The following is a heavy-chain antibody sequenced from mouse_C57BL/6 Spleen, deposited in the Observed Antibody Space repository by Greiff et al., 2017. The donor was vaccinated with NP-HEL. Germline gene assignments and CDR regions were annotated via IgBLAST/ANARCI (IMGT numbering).Heavy chain of an antibody. CDR2: ISSGSSTI. D-gene: IGHD2-2*01. J-gene: IGHJ4*01. CDR1: GFTFSDYG. Sequence: EVKLVESGGGLVKPGGSLKLSCAASGFTFSDYGMHWVRQAPEKGLEWVAYISSGSSTIYYADTVKGRFTISRDNAKNTLFLQMTSLRSEDTAMYYCAKLWLRRGDYWGQGTSVTVSS. CDR3: AKLWLRRGDY. V-gene: IGHV5-17*01.